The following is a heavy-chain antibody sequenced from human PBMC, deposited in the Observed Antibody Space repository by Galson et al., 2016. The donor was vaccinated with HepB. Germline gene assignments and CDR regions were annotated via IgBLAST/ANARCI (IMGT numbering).Heavy chain of an antibody. CDR2: YNAGNGDP. J-gene: IGHJ4*02. D-gene: IGHD3-3*01. CDR3: ARSGNEWSVDY. V-gene: IGHV1-3*01. Sequence: CKASGYTFTTYGIQWARQAPGQRLEWIGWYNAGNGDPRYSQNFQGRVTFTRDTSASTAYMELSSLRSEDTAVYFCARSGNEWSVDYWGQGTLVSVSS. CDR1: GYTFTTYG.